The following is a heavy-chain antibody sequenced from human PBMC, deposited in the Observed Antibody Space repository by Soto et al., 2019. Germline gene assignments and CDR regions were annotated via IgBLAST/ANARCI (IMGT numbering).Heavy chain of an antibody. CDR3: VRSLMDV. J-gene: IGHJ6*03. CDR2: IFFSGRT. Sequence: SETLSLTCTVSGGSIRESGLYWGWIRQSPGKGLEWIGSIFFSGRTHYNPSLKSRVSISIDASKNQFSLNVISVTAADTGVYYCVRSLMDVWGKGTTVTVSS. CDR1: GGSIRESGLY. V-gene: IGHV4-39*01.